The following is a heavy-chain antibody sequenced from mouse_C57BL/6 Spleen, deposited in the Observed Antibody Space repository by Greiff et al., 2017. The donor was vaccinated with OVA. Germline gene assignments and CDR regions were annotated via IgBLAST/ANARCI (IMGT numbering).Heavy chain of an antibody. CDR1: GFTFSSYT. CDR3: ARVDYYGSRDFDY. CDR2: ISGGGGNT. J-gene: IGHJ2*01. D-gene: IGHD1-1*01. V-gene: IGHV5-9*01. Sequence: EVMLVESGGGLVKPGGSLKLSCAASGFTFSSYTMSWVRQTPEKRLEWVATISGGGGNTYYPDSVKGRFTISRDNAKNTLYLQMSSLRSEDTALYYCARVDYYGSRDFDYWGQGTTLTVSS.